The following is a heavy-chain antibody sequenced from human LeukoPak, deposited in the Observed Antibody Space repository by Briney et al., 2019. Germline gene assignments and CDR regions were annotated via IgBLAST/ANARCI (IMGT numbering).Heavy chain of an antibody. CDR1: GGSLSSSY. V-gene: IGHV4-4*07. J-gene: IGHJ4*02. D-gene: IGHD3-10*01. Sequence: SETLSLTCSVSGGSLSSSYWSWIRQPAGKGLEWIGRIYTSGSTNYNPSLKSRVTISVDKSKNQFSLKLSSVTAADTAVYYCARRITMVRGVITPFDYWGQGTLVTVSS. CDR2: IYTSGST. CDR3: ARRITMVRGVITPFDY.